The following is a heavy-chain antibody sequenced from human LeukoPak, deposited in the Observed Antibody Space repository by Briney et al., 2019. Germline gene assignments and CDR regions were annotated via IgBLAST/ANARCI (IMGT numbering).Heavy chain of an antibody. D-gene: IGHD6-19*01. CDR2: IIGCSGAK. J-gene: IGHJ4*02. Sequence: GGSLRVSCTVSGFTFSNFAMSWVRQAPGKGLEWLSTIIGCSGAKYYSASVKGRFTISRDNSKDTLYLQMHSLSAEDTAVYFCAKDTPLTTYTSGWSSNSFDYWGQGTLVAVSS. CDR3: AKDTPLTTYTSGWSSNSFDY. CDR1: GFTFSNFA. V-gene: IGHV3-23*01.